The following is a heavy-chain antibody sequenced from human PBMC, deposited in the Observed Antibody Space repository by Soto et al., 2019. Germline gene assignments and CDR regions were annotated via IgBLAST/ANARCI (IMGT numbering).Heavy chain of an antibody. Sequence: GGSLRLSCAASGFTFSSYAMSWVRHAPGRGLEWASAISARGDGTYHADSVKGRFIISRDNSNNMLYLQVNSLRAEDTAVYYCAKAYSGSAYVPDYWGQGTQVTVSS. J-gene: IGHJ4*02. CDR2: ISARGDGT. V-gene: IGHV3-23*01. CDR3: AKAYSGSAYVPDY. CDR1: GFTFSSYA. D-gene: IGHD1-26*01.